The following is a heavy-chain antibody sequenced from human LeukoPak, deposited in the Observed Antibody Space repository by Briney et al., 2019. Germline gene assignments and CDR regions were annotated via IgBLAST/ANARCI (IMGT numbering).Heavy chain of an antibody. D-gene: IGHD3-22*01. CDR2: IIPIFGTA. V-gene: IGHV1-69*05. Sequence: SVKVSCKASGGTFSNYAISWVRQAPGQGLEWMGGIIPIFGTANYAQKFQGRVTITTDESTSTAYMELSSLRSEDTAVYYCARDTEIVTGAFDIWGQGTMVTVSS. CDR3: ARDTEIVTGAFDI. J-gene: IGHJ3*02. CDR1: GGTFSNYA.